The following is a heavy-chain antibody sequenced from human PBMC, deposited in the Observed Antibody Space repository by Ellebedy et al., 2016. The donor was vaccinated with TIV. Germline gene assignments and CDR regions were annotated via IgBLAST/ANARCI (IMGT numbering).Heavy chain of an antibody. D-gene: IGHD3-10*01. J-gene: IGHJ6*02. V-gene: IGHV4-4*07. Sequence: MPSETLSLTCTVSGGSIGNDYWSRIRQPAGKGLEWIGRIPTSGGSNYNPSLKSRVTMSVDTSKNQNSLRLTSVTAADTAVYYCARNEVGITIYVMDVWGQGTTVTVSS. CDR2: IPTSGGS. CDR1: GGSIGNDY. CDR3: ARNEVGITIYVMDV.